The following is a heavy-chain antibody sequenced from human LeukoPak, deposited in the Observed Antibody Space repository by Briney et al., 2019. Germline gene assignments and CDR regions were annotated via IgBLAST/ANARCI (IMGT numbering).Heavy chain of an antibody. V-gene: IGHV4-34*01. CDR2: INHSGST. Sequence: SETLSLTCAVYGGSFSGYYWSWIRQPPGKGLEWIGEINHSGSTNYNPSLKSRVTISEDTSKNQFSLKLSSVTAADTAVYYCARSVGWTHYYYYYGMDVWGQGTTVTVSS. CDR1: GGSFSGYY. CDR3: ARSVGWTHYYYYYGMDV. D-gene: IGHD6-19*01. J-gene: IGHJ6*02.